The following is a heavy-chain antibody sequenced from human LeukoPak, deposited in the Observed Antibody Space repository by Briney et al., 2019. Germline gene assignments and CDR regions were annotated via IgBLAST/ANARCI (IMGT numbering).Heavy chain of an antibody. Sequence: PGGSLRLSCAASGFTFSNYGMHWVRQAPGKGLQWVSGISSSGGSTYYVDSVKGRFTISTDNSKNTLYLQMNSLRAEDTAVYYCARSLSSRFSGPRRPYYFDSWGQGTLVTVSS. J-gene: IGHJ4*02. V-gene: IGHV3-23*01. CDR3: ARSLSSRFSGPRRPYYFDS. CDR2: ISSSGGST. CDR1: GFTFSNYG. D-gene: IGHD3-16*02.